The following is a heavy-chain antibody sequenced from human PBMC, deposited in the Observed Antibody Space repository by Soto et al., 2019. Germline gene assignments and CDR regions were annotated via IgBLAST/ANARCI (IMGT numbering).Heavy chain of an antibody. CDR3: AVGNFRY. J-gene: IGHJ4*02. D-gene: IGHD3-3*01. V-gene: IGHV1-8*02. CDR2: MNPKSGNT. CDR1: GYNFNTCD. Sequence: ASVKVSCKASGYNFNTCDFYWVRQAPGQGPEWMGWMNPKSGNTGFAHKFQGRVTMTKTTSISTAYMELSSLTTDDTAIYYCAVGNFRYWGQGTQVTVSS.